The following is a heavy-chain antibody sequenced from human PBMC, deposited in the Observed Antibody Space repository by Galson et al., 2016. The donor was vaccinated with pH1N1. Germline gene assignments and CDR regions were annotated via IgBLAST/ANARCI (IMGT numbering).Heavy chain of an antibody. CDR3: AKEIQRGSYGMDV. Sequence: SLRLSCAASGFSFHDYTMHWVRQSPGKGLEWVSLVNWDGTSTYYADYVRGRFPVSRDNSKNSLYLQMNSLRSEDTALYYCAKEIQRGSYGMDVWGRGTTVTVSS. V-gene: IGHV3-43*01. CDR2: VNWDGTST. J-gene: IGHJ6*02. CDR1: GFSFHDYT. D-gene: IGHD3-16*01.